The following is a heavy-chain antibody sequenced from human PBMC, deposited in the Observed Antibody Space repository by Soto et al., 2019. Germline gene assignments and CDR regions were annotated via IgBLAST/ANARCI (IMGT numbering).Heavy chain of an antibody. CDR2: SYSSGTT. CDR3: ARVHPLGGTASPEAVDI. CDR1: GGSISNYY. J-gene: IGHJ3*02. D-gene: IGHD1-26*01. Sequence: QVQLQEPGPGLVKPSETLSLTCTVSGGSISNYYWNWIRQPAGKGLEWIGRSYSSGTTVYNPTLESRVTMSLDTAKIQVSQKLSPGTAADTAAHFCARVHPLGGTASPEAVDIGGQGKRVTGSS. V-gene: IGHV4-4*07.